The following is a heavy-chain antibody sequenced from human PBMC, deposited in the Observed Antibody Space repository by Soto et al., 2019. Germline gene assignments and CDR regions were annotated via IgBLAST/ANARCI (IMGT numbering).Heavy chain of an antibody. CDR1: GYTFTSYG. Sequence: GASVKVSCKASGYTFTSYGISWGRQAPGQGLEWMGWISAYNGNTNYAQKLQGRVTMTTDTSTSTAYMELRSLRSDDTAVYYCASNKQQHDALAISGQGTIVTVS. V-gene: IGHV1-18*01. J-gene: IGHJ3*02. CDR3: ASNKQQHDALAI. CDR2: ISAYNGNT. D-gene: IGHD6-13*01.